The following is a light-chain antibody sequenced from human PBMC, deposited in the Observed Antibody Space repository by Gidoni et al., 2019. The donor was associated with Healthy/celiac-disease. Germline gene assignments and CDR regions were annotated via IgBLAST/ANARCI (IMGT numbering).Light chain of an antibody. CDR2: QDS. V-gene: IGLV3-1*01. Sequence: SYELTQPPSGAVSPGQTASITCSGDKLGDKYACWYQQKPGQSPVLVIYQDSKRPSGIPERFSGSNSGNTATLTISGTQAMDEADYYCQAWDSSPYVVFGGGTKLTVL. CDR3: QAWDSSPYVV. CDR1: KLGDKY. J-gene: IGLJ2*01.